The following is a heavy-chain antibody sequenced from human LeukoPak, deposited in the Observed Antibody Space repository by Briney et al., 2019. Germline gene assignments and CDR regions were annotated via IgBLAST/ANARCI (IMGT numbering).Heavy chain of an antibody. Sequence: GGSLRLSCAASAFTFDDYAMHWVRQAPGKGLEWVSGISWNSGSIGYADSVKGRFTISRDNAKNSLYLQMNSLRAEDTALYYCAKDLGSSGLLYYGMDVWGQGTTVTVSS. CDR2: ISWNSGSI. CDR3: AKDLGSSGLLYYGMDV. J-gene: IGHJ6*02. CDR1: AFTFDDYA. V-gene: IGHV3-9*01. D-gene: IGHD6-13*01.